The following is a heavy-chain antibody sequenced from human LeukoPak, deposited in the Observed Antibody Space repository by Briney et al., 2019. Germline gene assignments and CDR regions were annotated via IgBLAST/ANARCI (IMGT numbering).Heavy chain of an antibody. CDR2: IKQDGSEK. CDR3: ARLTKVYYYYYMDV. CDR1: GFTFNSYW. D-gene: IGHD3-9*01. Sequence: GGSLRLSCAASGFTFNSYWMSWVRQAPGKGLEWVANIKQDGSEKYYVDSVKGRFTISRDNAKNSLYLQMNSLRAEDTAVYYCARLTKVYYYYYMDVWGKGTTVTVSS. V-gene: IGHV3-7*01. J-gene: IGHJ6*03.